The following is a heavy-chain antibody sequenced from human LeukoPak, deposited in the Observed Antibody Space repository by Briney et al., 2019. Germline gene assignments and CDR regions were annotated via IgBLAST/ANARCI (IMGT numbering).Heavy chain of an antibody. J-gene: IGHJ4*02. CDR2: ISYDGSNK. CDR3: AKRPPYYYDKGDY. CDR1: GFTFSSYA. D-gene: IGHD3-22*01. V-gene: IGHV3-30-3*01. Sequence: GRSLRLSCAASGFTFSSYAMHWVRQAPGKGLEWVAVISYDGSNKYYADSVKGRFTISRDNSKNMLYLHMNSLRAEDTAVYYCAKRPPYYYDKGDYWGQGTLVTVSS.